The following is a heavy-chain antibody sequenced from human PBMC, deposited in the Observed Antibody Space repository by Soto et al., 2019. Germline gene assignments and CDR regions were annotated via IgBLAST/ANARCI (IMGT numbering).Heavy chain of an antibody. CDR1: GGSISSSSYY. CDR2: IYYSGST. V-gene: IGHV4-39*01. CDR3: ARLWGLTETHGY. Sequence: SETLSLTCTVSGGSISSSSYYWGWIRQPPGKGLEWIGSIYYSGSTYYNPSLKSRVTISVDTSKNQFSLKPSSVTAADTAVYYCARLWGLTETHGYWGQGTLVTVSS. D-gene: IGHD3-16*01. J-gene: IGHJ4*02.